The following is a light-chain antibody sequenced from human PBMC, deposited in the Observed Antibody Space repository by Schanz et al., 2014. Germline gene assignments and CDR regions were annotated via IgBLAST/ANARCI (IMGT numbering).Light chain of an antibody. CDR2: DVT. J-gene: IGLJ2*01. CDR3: SSYTSSSTLI. V-gene: IGLV2-14*01. CDR1: SSDVGDYKY. Sequence: QSVLTQPASVSGSPGQSITISCTGTSSDVGDYKYVSWYQQYPGKAPKLIIYDVTNRPSGVSNRFSGSKSGNTASLTISGLQTEDEADYYCSSYTSSSTLIFGGGTKLTVL.